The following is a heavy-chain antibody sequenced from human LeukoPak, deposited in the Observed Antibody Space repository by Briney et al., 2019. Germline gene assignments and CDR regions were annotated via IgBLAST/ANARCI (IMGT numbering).Heavy chain of an antibody. CDR3: ARMPVRITGTTGGAFDI. J-gene: IGHJ3*02. V-gene: IGHV1-2*02. CDR1: GYTFTGYY. CDR2: INPNSGDT. Sequence: ASVKVSCKASGYTFTGYYMHWVRQAPGQGLEWMGWINPNSGDTNYAQKFQGRVTMTRDTSISTAYMELSRLRSDDTAVYYCARMPVRITGTTGGAFDIWGQGTMVTVSS. D-gene: IGHD1-7*01.